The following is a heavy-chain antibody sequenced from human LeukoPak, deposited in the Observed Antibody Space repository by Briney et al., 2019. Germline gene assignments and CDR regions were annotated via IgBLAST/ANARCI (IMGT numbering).Heavy chain of an antibody. CDR2: IYYSGST. CDR1: GGSISSGDYY. D-gene: IGHD3-3*01. Sequence: SETLSLTCTVSGGSISSGDYYWSWIRQPPGKGLEWIGYIYYSGSTYYNPSLKSRVTISVDTSKNQFSLKLSSVTAADTAVYYCTRVRMDDFWSGHQPIYFDYWGQGTLVTVSS. CDR3: TRVRMDDFWSGHQPIYFDY. J-gene: IGHJ4*02. V-gene: IGHV4-30-4*01.